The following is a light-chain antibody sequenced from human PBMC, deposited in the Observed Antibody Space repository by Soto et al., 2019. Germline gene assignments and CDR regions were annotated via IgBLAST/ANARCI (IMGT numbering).Light chain of an antibody. V-gene: IGKV3-20*01. Sequence: IVLTQSPGTLSLSPGERATLSCRASQSVRSSLAWNHHKPGEAPRPLISDASIRAAGIPDRFSGSGPGTDFTLTISRLEPEDFALYYCQQYVVGSTLTFGRGTRLEIK. J-gene: IGKJ5*01. CDR1: QSVRSS. CDR3: QQYVVGSTLT. CDR2: DAS.